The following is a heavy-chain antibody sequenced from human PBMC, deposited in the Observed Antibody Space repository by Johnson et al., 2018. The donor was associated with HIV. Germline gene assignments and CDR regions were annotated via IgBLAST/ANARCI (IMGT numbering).Heavy chain of an antibody. Sequence: EVQLVESGGGVVQPGKSLTLSCAASGFTFSNYWMSWVRQAPGKGLEWVSRINSDGSSTSYADSVKGRFTISRDNAKNSLYLQMNSLSAEDTAVYYWARDSSSWRPSGALDIWGQGTMVTVSS. CDR1: GFTFSNYW. CDR2: INSDGSST. J-gene: IGHJ3*02. D-gene: IGHD6-13*01. CDR3: ARDSSSWRPSGALDI. V-gene: IGHV3-74*01.